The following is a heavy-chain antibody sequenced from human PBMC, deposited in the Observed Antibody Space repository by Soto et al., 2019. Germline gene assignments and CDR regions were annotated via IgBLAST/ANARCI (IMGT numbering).Heavy chain of an antibody. D-gene: IGHD7-27*01. J-gene: IGHJ6*03. CDR1: GFILSDCA. CDR3: ARDLSWGSNWYYYMDV. V-gene: IGHV3-48*01. CDR2: ISSSSSVI. Sequence: EVQLVESGGGLVQPGGSLRLSCATSGFILSDCAMNWVRQAPGKGLEWVSYISSSSSVIDYADSVKGRFTVSRGNARNLLQLQMNSLRAEDTDVDYCARDLSWGSNWYYYMDVWGKGTTVTVSS.